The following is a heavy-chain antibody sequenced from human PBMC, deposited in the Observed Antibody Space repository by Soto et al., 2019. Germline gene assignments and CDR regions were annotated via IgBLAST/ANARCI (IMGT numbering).Heavy chain of an antibody. CDR3: ASASQYCMDV. V-gene: IGHV4-30-4*01. CDR2: IYCSGNT. Sequence: SETLSLTCSVSGGSISSGYYYWSWIRQPPGKGLEWIGNIYCSGNTYYNPSLKRRLIISIDTSKNQFSLKVGCVTAADTAVYYCASASQYCMDVWGQGATVTVSS. D-gene: IGHD3-16*01. CDR1: GGSISSGYYY. J-gene: IGHJ6*02.